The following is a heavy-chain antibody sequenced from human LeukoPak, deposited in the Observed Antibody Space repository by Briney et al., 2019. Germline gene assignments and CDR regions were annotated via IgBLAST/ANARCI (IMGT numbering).Heavy chain of an antibody. V-gene: IGHV4-59*01. Sequence: SETLPLTCTVSGGSISSYYWSWVRQPPGKGLEWIGYIYYSGSTNYNPSLKSRVTISVDTSKNQFSLKLSSVTAADTAVYYCAREGSSGWYGHDYWGQGTLVTVSS. D-gene: IGHD6-19*01. CDR1: GGSISSYY. CDR3: AREGSSGWYGHDY. CDR2: IYYSGST. J-gene: IGHJ4*02.